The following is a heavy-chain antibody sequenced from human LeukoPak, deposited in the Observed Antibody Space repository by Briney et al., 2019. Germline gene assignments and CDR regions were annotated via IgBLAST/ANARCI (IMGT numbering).Heavy chain of an antibody. CDR2: IYCSGST. Sequence: PSQTLSLTCTVSGGSISSGGYYWIWIRQHPGKGLEWIGSIYCSGSTYYNPSLKSRLTIYQFSLKLTSVTAADTAVSSGESVASVDWGQGTRVTVSS. CDR1: GGSISSGGYY. V-gene: IGHV4-31*03. D-gene: IGHD3-10*01. CDR3: ESVASVD. J-gene: IGHJ4*02.